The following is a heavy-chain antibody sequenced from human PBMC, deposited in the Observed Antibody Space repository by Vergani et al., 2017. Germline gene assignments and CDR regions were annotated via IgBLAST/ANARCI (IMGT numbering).Heavy chain of an antibody. Sequence: QVQLQQWGAGLLKPSETLSLTCTVSNDSVSNTFYYWGWIRQTPGKGLEWIGSIYYSGSTYYNPSLESRVTMSVDTSKSQFSLKLSSVTAADTAVYYCARAGLEFDYWGQGTLVTVSS. CDR3: ARAGLEFDY. D-gene: IGHD1-1*01. J-gene: IGHJ4*02. V-gene: IGHV4-39*07. CDR2: IYYSGST. CDR1: NDSVSNTFYY.